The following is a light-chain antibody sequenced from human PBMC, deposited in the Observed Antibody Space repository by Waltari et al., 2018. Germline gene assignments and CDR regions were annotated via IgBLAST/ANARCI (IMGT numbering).Light chain of an antibody. CDR3: QQRRNWPLT. CDR2: ETS. V-gene: IGKV3-11*01. J-gene: IGKJ4*01. CDR1: QSVSYY. Sequence: EIVLTQSPATLSLSPGERATLSCRASQSVSYYLAWYQQRPGQAPRLLIYETSHRATGIPDRFSGSGSETDFTLTISSLEPEDFAVYYCQQRRNWPLTFGGGTKVEIK.